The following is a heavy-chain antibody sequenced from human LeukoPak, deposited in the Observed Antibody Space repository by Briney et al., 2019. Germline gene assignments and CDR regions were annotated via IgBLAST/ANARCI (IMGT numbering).Heavy chain of an antibody. CDR1: GYTFTGYY. V-gene: IGHV1-2*02. CDR2: INPNSGGT. J-gene: IGHJ6*03. D-gene: IGHD5-18*01. CDR3: ARESGTAMVTNYYYYMDV. Sequence: ASVSVSCKSSGYTFTGYYMHWVRQAPGQGLEWMGWINPNSGGTNYAQKFQGRVTMTRDTSISTAYMELSRLRSDDTVVYYCARESGTAMVTNYYYYMDVWGKGTTVTVSS.